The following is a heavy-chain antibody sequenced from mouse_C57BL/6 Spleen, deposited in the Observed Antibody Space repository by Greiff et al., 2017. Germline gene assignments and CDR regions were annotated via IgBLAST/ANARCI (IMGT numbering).Heavy chain of an antibody. J-gene: IGHJ2*01. D-gene: IGHD1-1*01. CDR3: ARREDGSSVFDY. Sequence: QVQLQQPGAELVKPGASVKMSCKASGYTFTSYWITWVKQRPGQGLEWIGDIYPGSGSTNYNEKFKSKATLTVDTSSSTAYMQLSSLTSEDSAVYYCARREDGSSVFDYWGQGTTLTVSS. CDR2: IYPGSGST. CDR1: GYTFTSYW. V-gene: IGHV1-55*01.